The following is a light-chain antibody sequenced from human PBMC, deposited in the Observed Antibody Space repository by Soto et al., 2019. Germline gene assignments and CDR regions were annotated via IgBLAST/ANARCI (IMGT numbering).Light chain of an antibody. CDR2: LCS. V-gene: IGKV2-28*01. Sequence: VMTQSPLFLSVTPGETSSISFRSSQSRLHSQGTNYVDWYLQKPGQSPQLLIYLCSNRVCGVPDRFSGSGSGTYFTLKISRVEAEDVEIYYCMQALQTPLTFGGGTKVELK. CDR1: QSRLHSQGTNY. CDR3: MQALQTPLT. J-gene: IGKJ4*01.